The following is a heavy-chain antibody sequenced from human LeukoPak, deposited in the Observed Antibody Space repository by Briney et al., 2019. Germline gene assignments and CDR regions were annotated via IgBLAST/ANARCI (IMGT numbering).Heavy chain of an antibody. Sequence: PSETLSLTCTVSTYSISSGYYSGWIRQPPGKGLEWIGSIYHSGSTYYNPSLKSRLTISVDTSKNQFSLKLSSVTAADTAVYYCARDRVSMYSFDYWGQGTLVTVSS. CDR3: ARDRVSMYSFDY. J-gene: IGHJ4*02. CDR1: TYSISSGYY. CDR2: IYHSGST. D-gene: IGHD6-13*01. V-gene: IGHV4-38-2*02.